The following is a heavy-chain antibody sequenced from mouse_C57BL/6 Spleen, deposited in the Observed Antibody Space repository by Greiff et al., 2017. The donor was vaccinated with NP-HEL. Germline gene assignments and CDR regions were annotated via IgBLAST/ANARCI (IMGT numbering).Heavy chain of an antibody. D-gene: IGHD1-1*02. V-gene: IGHV1-69*01. CDR2: IDPSDSYT. CDR3: ARSGGSRYFDV. J-gene: IGHJ1*03. CDR1: GYTFTSYW. Sequence: QVQLQQPGAELVLPGASVKLSCKASGYTFTSYWMHWVKQRPGQGLEWIGEIDPSDSYTNYNHKFKGKSTLTVDKSSSTAYLQLSSLTSEDSEVYYSARSGGSRYFDVWGTGTTVTVSS.